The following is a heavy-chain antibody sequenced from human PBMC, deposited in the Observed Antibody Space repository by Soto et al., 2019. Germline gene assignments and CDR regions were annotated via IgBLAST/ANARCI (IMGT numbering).Heavy chain of an antibody. CDR1: VPSMTSTIYR. J-gene: IGHJ6*02. V-gene: IGHV4-39*01. D-gene: IGHD1-26*01. CDR3: VRSVGASSSGMYA. Sequence: PSDTLSLTCTVAVPSMTSTIYRWGWIRHPPGKGLEWIGNFYYSGSTYYNPSLRSRVTISVDASKNQFSVRVSSVTATDTAVYYCVRSVGASSSGMYAWGQGNTLTVSS. CDR2: FYYSGST.